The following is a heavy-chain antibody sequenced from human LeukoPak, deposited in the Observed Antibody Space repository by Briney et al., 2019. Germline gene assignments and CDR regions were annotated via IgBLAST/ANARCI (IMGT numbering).Heavy chain of an antibody. CDR2: IIPIFGTA. V-gene: IGHV1-69*01. D-gene: IGHD2-15*01. J-gene: IGHJ4*02. CDR1: GGTFSSYA. CDR3: ARDRGRGYCSGGSCYMNFDY. Sequence: ASVKVSCKASGGTFSSYAISWVRQAPGQGLEWMGGIIPIFGTANYAQKFQGRVTITADESTSIAYMELSSLRSEDTAVYYCARDRGRGYCSGGSCYMNFDYWGQGTLVTVSS.